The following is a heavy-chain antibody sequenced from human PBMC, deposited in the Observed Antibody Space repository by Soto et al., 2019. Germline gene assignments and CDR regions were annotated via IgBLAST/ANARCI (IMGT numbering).Heavy chain of an antibody. V-gene: IGHV3-30*03. J-gene: IGHJ4*02. Sequence: GGSLRLSXTASGITFSSYGMHWVRQAPGKGLEWVAVISYDGINKYYADSVKGRFTVSRDNSKNAAFLQMNSLRDEDTALYYCARDFSRGGSGYYPFDSWGQGTLVTVSS. CDR3: ARDFSRGGSGYYPFDS. D-gene: IGHD3-22*01. CDR2: ISYDGINK. CDR1: GITFSSYG.